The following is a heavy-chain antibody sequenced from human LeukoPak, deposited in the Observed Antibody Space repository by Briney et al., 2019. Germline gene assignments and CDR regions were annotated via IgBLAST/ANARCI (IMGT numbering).Heavy chain of an antibody. CDR1: GGSISTSSFY. CDR2: IFYSGST. D-gene: IGHD5-18*01. CDR3: ARRPRGYTYGYGGKDFFDY. J-gene: IGHJ4*02. Sequence: SETLSLTCTVSGGSISTSSFYWGWIRQPPGKGLEWIGSIFYSGSTYYKPSLSSRVTISIDTPNNQFSLKLRSVTAADTAVYYCARRPRGYTYGYGGKDFFDYWGQGTLVTVSS. V-gene: IGHV4-39*07.